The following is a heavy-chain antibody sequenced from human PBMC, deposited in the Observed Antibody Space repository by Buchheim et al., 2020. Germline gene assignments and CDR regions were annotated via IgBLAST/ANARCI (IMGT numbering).Heavy chain of an antibody. D-gene: IGHD2-2*01. J-gene: IGHJ4*02. V-gene: IGHV3-48*03. Sequence: EVHLVESGGGLVQPGGSLRLSCEASGFSFSSHEMNWVRQAPGKGLEWVSYISSSGSIIYYADSVKGGFTVSRDNAKNSLYLQMSSLRAEDTAVYYCAGLASDIVLVPAVYYWGQGTL. CDR3: AGLASDIVLVPAVYY. CDR2: ISSSGSII. CDR1: GFSFSSHE.